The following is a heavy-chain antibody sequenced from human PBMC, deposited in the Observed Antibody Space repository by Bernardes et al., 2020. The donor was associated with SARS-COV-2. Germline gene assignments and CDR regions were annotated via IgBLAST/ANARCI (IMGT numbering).Heavy chain of an antibody. CDR3: ARVSSHFGSGTNGFDY. CDR2: IYTSGST. CDR1: GDSISGNDFF. D-gene: IGHD3-10*01. J-gene: IGHJ4*02. Sequence: SDTLSLTCIFSGDSISGNDFFWNWIRQSAGKGLEWIGRIYTSGSTDYNPSLKSRATISLDTSKNQFSLRLNSVTAADTAVYYCARVSSHFGSGTNGFDYWGQGTLVTVSS. V-gene: IGHV4-4*07.